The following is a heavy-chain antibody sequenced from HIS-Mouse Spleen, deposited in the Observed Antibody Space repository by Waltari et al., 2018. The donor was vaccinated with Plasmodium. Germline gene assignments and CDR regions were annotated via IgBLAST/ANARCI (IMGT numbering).Heavy chain of an antibody. CDR2: IGTAGDT. Sequence: QRLSCAASGLTFSSYDMHWARQTTGKGLEWVSAIGTAGDTYYPGSLKGRFTISRENAKNYLYLQMNSLRAGDTAVYYCARGMVSEPDVVDIWGQGTMVTVSS. D-gene: IGHD3-10*01. CDR1: GLTFSSYD. V-gene: IGHV3-13*01. J-gene: IGHJ3*02. CDR3: ARGMVSEPDVVDI.